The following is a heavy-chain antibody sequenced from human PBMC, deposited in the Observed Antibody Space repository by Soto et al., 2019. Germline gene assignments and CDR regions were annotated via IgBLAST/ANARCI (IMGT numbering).Heavy chain of an antibody. V-gene: IGHV1-69*02. CDR2: IIPILGIA. J-gene: IGHJ4*02. CDR1: GGTFSSYT. D-gene: IGHD4-17*01. Sequence: SVKVSCKASGGTFSSYTISWVRQAPGQGLEWMGRIIPILGIANYAQKFQGRVTITADKSTSTAYMELSSLRSEDTAVYYCASDYGGSNYFDYWGQGTLVTVSS. CDR3: ASDYGGSNYFDY.